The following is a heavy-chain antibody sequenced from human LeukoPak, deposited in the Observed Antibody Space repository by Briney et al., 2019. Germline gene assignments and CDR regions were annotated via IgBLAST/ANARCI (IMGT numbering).Heavy chain of an antibody. J-gene: IGHJ4*02. D-gene: IGHD3-3*01. CDR3: ASVSIWSGYRDY. CDR2: IYTSGST. CDR1: GGSISSYY. V-gene: IGHV4-4*07. Sequence: SETLSLTCTVSGGSISSYYWSWIRQPAGKGLEWIGRIYTSGSTNYNPSLKSRVTMSVDTSKNQFSLKLSSVTAADTAVYYCASVSIWSGYRDYWGQGTLVTVSS.